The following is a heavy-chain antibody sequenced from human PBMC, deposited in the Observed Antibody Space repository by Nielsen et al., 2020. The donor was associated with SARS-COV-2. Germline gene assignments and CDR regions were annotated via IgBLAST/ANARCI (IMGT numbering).Heavy chain of an antibody. V-gene: IGHV3-43*01. J-gene: IGHJ4*02. CDR3: VRRPAAPRGSEFDY. CDR1: GFTFDDYA. CDR2: ISWDGDST. Sequence: GVSLKISCAASGFTFDDYAMHWVRQAPGKGLEWVSLISWDGDSTYYADSVKGRFTISRDNSKNSLYLQMNSLRTEDTAFYYCVRRPAAPRGSEFDYWGQGTLVTVSS. D-gene: IGHD6-25*01.